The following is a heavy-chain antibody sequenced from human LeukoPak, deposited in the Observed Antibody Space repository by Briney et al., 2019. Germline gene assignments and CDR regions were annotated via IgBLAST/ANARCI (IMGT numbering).Heavy chain of an antibody. D-gene: IGHD2-2*01. J-gene: IGHJ4*02. V-gene: IGHV3-21*01. CDR1: GFTMSHYG. CDR2: ISSSSYI. CDR3: ARDPPVLGSSDRVHF. Sequence: GGSLRLSCAASGFTMSHYGVSWVRQAPGKGLEWVSSISSSSYIYYVDSVKGRFTISRDNAKNSLYLQMNSLRAEDTAVYYCARDPPVLGSSDRVHFWGQGTLVTVSS.